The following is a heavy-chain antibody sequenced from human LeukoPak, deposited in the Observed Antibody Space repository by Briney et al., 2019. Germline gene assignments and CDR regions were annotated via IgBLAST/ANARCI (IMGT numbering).Heavy chain of an antibody. CDR3: ARRAYNWGAFDI. J-gene: IGHJ3*02. V-gene: IGHV3-66*01. CDR1: GFSVSDNY. Sequence: PGGSLRLSCAASGFSVSDNYMSWVRQAPGKGLEWVSVIYSGGSTYYADSVKGRFTISRDISKNTLYLQMNSLRAEDTAVYYCARRAYNWGAFDIWGQGTMVTVSS. D-gene: IGHD5-24*01. CDR2: IYSGGST.